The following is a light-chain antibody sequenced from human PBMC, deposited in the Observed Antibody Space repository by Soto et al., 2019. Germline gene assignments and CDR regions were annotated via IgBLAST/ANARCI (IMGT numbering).Light chain of an antibody. CDR2: KAS. CDR3: QQYNSNPLT. V-gene: IGKV1-5*03. CDR1: QSISSW. Sequence: DIQMTQSPSTLSASVGDRVTITCRASQSISSWLAWYQQKPGKAPKPLIYKASSLESAVPSRFSGSGYGTDFTLTINSLQPDDFGTYYCQQYNSNPLTFGGGTKVEIK. J-gene: IGKJ4*01.